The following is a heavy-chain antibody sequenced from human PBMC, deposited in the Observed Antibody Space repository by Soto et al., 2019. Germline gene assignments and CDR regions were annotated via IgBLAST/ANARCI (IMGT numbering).Heavy chain of an antibody. CDR1: GGSISSGGYY. CDR3: ARTGSSWTYYFDY. Sequence: PSETLSLTCTVSGGSISSGGYYWSWIRQHPGKGLEWIGYIYYIGSTYYNPSLKSRVTISVDTSKNQFSLKLSSVAAADTAVCYCARTGSSWTYYFDYWGQGTLVTVSS. CDR2: IYYIGST. J-gene: IGHJ4*02. V-gene: IGHV4-31*03. D-gene: IGHD6-13*01.